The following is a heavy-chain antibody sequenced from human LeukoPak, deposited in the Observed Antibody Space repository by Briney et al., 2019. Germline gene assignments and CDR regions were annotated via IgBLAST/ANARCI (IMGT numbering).Heavy chain of an antibody. J-gene: IGHJ5*02. V-gene: IGHV4-39*07. D-gene: IGHD3-10*01. CDR3: AREAPEADYYGSGSYRASNWFDP. CDR2: IYYSGST. CDR1: GGSISSSSYY. Sequence: SETLSFTCTVSGGSISSSSYYWGWIRQPPGKGLEWIGSIYYSGSTYYNPSLKSRVTISVDTSKNQFSLKLSSVTAADTAVYYCAREAPEADYYGSGSYRASNWFDPWGQGTLVTVSS.